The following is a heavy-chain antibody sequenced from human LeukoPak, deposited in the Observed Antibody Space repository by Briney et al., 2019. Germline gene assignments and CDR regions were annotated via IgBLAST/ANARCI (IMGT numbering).Heavy chain of an antibody. CDR1: GFTFSDYA. CDR2: ISSDGINK. Sequence: PGGSLRLSCAASGFTFSDYAMHWVRQAPGKGLEWVALISSDGINKYYADSVKGRLTISRDNSKNTLYLQMISLRPEDTAFYYCARDVSGWYYFDYWGQGTLVTVSS. CDR3: ARDVSGWYYFDY. V-gene: IGHV3-30-3*01. J-gene: IGHJ4*02. D-gene: IGHD6-19*01.